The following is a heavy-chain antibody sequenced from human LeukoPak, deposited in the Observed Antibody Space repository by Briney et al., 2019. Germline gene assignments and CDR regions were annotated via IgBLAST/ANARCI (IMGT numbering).Heavy chain of an antibody. CDR1: GGTFSTYA. V-gene: IGHV1-69*01. D-gene: IGHD3-22*01. J-gene: IGHJ4*02. Sequence: SVKDSCKPSGGTFSTYAISWVRQAPGQGLEWMGGIIPILGTAKYAKKFQGRVTITADEFTSTAHMELSSLRSEDTAVYYCASNTNYYEGSGHYVFDYWGQGTLVTISS. CDR2: IIPILGTA. CDR3: ASNTNYYEGSGHYVFDY.